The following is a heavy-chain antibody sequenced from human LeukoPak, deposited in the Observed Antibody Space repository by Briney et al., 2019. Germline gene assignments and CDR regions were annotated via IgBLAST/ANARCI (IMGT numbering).Heavy chain of an antibody. CDR2: FSGSGGDT. CDR3: ARVHGAYPFDY. CDR1: QFSVSINF. J-gene: IGHJ4*02. V-gene: IGHV3-23*01. Sequence: PGGSLRLSCEASQFSVSINFMSWVRQTPGKGLEWVSAFSGSGGDTYYADSVKGRFTISRDNSKNTLYLQMNSLRAEDTAVYYCARVHGAYPFDYWGQGTLVTVSS. D-gene: IGHD4/OR15-4a*01.